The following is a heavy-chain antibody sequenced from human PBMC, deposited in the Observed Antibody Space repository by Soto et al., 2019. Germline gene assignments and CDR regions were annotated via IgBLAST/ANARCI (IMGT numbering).Heavy chain of an antibody. CDR2: IYSAGST. Sequence: GGSLRLSCAASGFTVSSNYMSWVRQAPGKGLEWVSVIYSAGSTYYADSVKGRFTISRDNSKNTLYLQMNSLRAEDTAVYYCAREGELLPDYGDSKTQWFDYWGQGTLVTVSS. V-gene: IGHV3-66*01. CDR3: AREGELLPDYGDSKTQWFDY. D-gene: IGHD4-17*01. J-gene: IGHJ4*02. CDR1: GFTVSSNY.